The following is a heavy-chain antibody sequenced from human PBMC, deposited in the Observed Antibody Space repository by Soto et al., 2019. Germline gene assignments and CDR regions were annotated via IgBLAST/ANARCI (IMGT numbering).Heavy chain of an antibody. J-gene: IGHJ3*02. CDR1: GGSISSSSYY. CDR2: IYYSGST. Sequence: PSETLSLTCTGSGGSISSSSYYWGWIRQPPGKGLEWIGSIYYSGSTYYNPSLKSRVTISVDTSKNQFSLKLSSVTAADTAVYYCARVPWQWLGGYAFDIWGQGTMVTVSS. CDR3: ARVPWQWLGGYAFDI. D-gene: IGHD6-19*01. V-gene: IGHV4-39*07.